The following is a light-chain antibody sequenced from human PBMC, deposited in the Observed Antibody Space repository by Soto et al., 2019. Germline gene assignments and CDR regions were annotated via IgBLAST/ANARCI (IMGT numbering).Light chain of an antibody. J-gene: IGKJ5*01. CDR2: GAF. V-gene: IGKV3-11*01. CDR1: QSVSSK. CDR3: QQRNIWPPVT. Sequence: EVVLTQSPATLSLSPGERATLSCRASQSVSSKLAWYQQNPGQPPRLLIYGAFNGAAGIPARFSGSGSGTDFTLTISSLEPEDSAVYYCQQRNIWPPVTFGQGTRLEIK.